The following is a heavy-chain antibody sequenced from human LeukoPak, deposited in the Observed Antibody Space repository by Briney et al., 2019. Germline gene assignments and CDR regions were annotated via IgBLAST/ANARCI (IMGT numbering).Heavy chain of an antibody. CDR3: AKDISTRDILTGYII. D-gene: IGHD3-9*01. V-gene: IGHV3-7*03. Sequence: PGGSLRLSCAASGFTFSSFWMTWVRQAPGKGLEWVANIKPDGSQKYYVDSVKGRFTISRDNAKNSLYLQMNSLRAEDTALYYCAKDISTRDILTGYIIWGQGTMVTVSS. J-gene: IGHJ3*02. CDR1: GFTFSSFW. CDR2: IKPDGSQK.